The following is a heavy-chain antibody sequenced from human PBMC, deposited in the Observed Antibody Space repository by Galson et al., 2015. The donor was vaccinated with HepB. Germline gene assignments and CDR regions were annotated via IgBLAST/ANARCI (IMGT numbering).Heavy chain of an antibody. CDR3: ARDRLHSLDY. CDR2: ISAYGGNT. J-gene: IGHJ4*02. CDR1: GYTFTING. Sequence: SVKVSCKASGYTFTINGISWVRQTPRQGLEWLGWISAYGGNTKYAQNLQGRVTLTRDTSTSTAYLELRSLRSDDTAVYYCARDRLHSLDYWGQGTLVTVSS. V-gene: IGHV1-18*04.